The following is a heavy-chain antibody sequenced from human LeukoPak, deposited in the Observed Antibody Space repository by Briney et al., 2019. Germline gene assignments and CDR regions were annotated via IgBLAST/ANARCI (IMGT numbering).Heavy chain of an antibody. CDR2: ISGSGGST. V-gene: IGHV3-23*01. J-gene: IGHJ3*02. Sequence: PGGSLRLSCAASGFTFSSYAMSWVRQAPGKGLEWVSAISGSGGSTYYADSVKGRFTISRDNSKNTLYLQMNSLRAEDTAVYYCAKENYYDSSGYRRDAFDIWGQGTMVTVSS. D-gene: IGHD3-22*01. CDR1: GFTFSSYA. CDR3: AKENYYDSSGYRRDAFDI.